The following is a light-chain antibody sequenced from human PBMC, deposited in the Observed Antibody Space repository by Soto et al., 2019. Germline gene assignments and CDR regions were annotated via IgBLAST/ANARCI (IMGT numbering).Light chain of an antibody. CDR2: EVT. J-gene: IGLJ1*01. CDR1: SSDVGAYSY. V-gene: IGLV2-14*01. CDR3: SSFKSSSSVV. Sequence: QSVLTQFASVSGSPGQSITISCTGTSSDVGAYSYVSWYQRRPGKAPKLIIYEVTKRPSGVSNRFSGSKSGNTASLTISGVQADDEADYYSSSFKSSSSVVFGTGTKVTVL.